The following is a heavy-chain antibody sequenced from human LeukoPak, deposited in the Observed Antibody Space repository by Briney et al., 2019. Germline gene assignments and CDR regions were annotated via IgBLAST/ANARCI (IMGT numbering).Heavy chain of an antibody. J-gene: IGHJ1*01. V-gene: IGHV4-34*01. CDR3: ARMYIAAAGTGYFQH. CDR1: GGSFSGYY. Sequence: PSETLSLTCAVYGGSFSGYYWSWIRQPPGKGLEWIGEINHSGSINYNPSLKSRVTMSVDTSKNQFSLKLSSVTAADTAVYYCARMYIAAAGTGYFQHWGQGTLVTVSS. CDR2: INHSGSI. D-gene: IGHD6-13*01.